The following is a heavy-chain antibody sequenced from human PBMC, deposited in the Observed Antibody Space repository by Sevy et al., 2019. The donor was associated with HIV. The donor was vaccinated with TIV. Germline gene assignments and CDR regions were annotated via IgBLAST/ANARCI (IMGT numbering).Heavy chain of an antibody. V-gene: IGHV3-11*06. Sequence: GGSLRLSCAASGFXFSDYYMTWIRQSPGKGLQWISYISSGSSYTNYADSVKGRFTISRDNAKNSLYLEIHTLRPEDTAVYYCXXSRSXXXXXXXXXXGXGXVVTVSS. D-gene: IGHD6-13*01. CDR2: ISSGSSYT. CDR3: XXSRSXXXXXXXXX. CDR1: GFXFSDYY. J-gene: IGHJ4*02.